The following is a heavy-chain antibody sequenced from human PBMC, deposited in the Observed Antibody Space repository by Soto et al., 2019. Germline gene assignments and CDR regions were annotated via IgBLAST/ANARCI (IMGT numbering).Heavy chain of an antibody. CDR1: GFTLNSYW. CDR3: VRDLIPSGSSYLAY. J-gene: IGHJ4*02. D-gene: IGHD2-21*01. CDR2: INTDGTRT. V-gene: IGHV3-74*01. Sequence: EVQLVESGGGLVQPGGSLRLSCEASGFTLNSYWMHWVRQAPGKGLVWVSRINTDGTRTSYADSVKGRFTISRDNAKNTLYLQMHSPRAEDTAVYYCVRDLIPSGSSYLAYWGQGNLVTVSS.